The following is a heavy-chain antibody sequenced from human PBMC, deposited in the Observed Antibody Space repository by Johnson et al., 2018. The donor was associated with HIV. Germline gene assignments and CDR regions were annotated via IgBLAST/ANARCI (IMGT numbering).Heavy chain of an antibody. D-gene: IGHD4-11*01. Sequence: QMQLVESGGGLVKPGGSLRLSCLASGFSFSDYYMSWIRQAPGKGLEWISYISSSGSTIYYADSVKGRFTISRDNAKNSLYLQMNSLRAEDTAVYYCARSLRRLQRVFDAFDIWGQGTMVTVSS. CDR1: GFSFSDYY. V-gene: IGHV3-11*04. J-gene: IGHJ3*02. CDR2: ISSSGSTI. CDR3: ARSLRRLQRVFDAFDI.